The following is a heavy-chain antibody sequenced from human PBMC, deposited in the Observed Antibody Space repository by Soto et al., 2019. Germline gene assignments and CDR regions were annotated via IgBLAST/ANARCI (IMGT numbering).Heavy chain of an antibody. CDR1: GFTFSRNA. Sequence: GGSLRLSCSASGFTFSRNAMGWVRQAPGKGLEWVSAIIDDGGRAYYADSVKGRFTISRDNSKNTLSLQMNSLRAEDTAIYYCAKDKMEQWLVGGYFDYWGQGTQVTVPS. J-gene: IGHJ4*02. V-gene: IGHV3-23*01. CDR3: AKDKMEQWLVGGYFDY. CDR2: IIDDGGRA. D-gene: IGHD6-19*01.